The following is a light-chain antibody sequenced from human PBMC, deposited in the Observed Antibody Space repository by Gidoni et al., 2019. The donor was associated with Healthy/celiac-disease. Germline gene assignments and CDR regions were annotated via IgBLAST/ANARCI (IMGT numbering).Light chain of an antibody. Sequence: IRMTQSPSSFSASTGDRVTITCRASQGISSYLAWYQQKPGKAPKLLIYAASTLQSGVPSRFSGSGSGTDFTLTISCLQSEDFATYYCQQYYSYPQYTFGQGTKLEIK. CDR3: QQYYSYPQYT. CDR1: QGISSY. J-gene: IGKJ2*01. V-gene: IGKV1-8*01. CDR2: AAS.